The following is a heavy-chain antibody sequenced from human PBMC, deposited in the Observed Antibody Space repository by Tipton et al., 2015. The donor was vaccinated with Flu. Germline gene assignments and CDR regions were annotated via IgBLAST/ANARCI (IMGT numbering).Heavy chain of an antibody. V-gene: IGHV4-4*07. Sequence: TLSLTCTVSGASISSYYWSWIRQPAGKGLEWIGRIYTSGNTNYNPSLKSRVTMSVDTSKNQFSLKLSSVTAADTAVYYCARDEAYYYGSGSYYDAFDIWGQGTMVTVSS. J-gene: IGHJ3*02. D-gene: IGHD3-10*01. CDR1: GASISSYY. CDR2: IYTSGNT. CDR3: ARDEAYYYGSGSYYDAFDI.